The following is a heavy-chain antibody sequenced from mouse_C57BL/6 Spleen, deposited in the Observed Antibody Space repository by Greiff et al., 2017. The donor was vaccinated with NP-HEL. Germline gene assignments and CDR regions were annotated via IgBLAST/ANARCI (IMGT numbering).Heavy chain of an antibody. D-gene: IGHD2-3*01. CDR3: ARHEENDGYFYYAMDY. J-gene: IGHJ4*01. Sequence: QVQLKQSGAELVKPGASVKLSCKASGYTFTEYTIHWVKQRSGQGLEWIGWFYPGSGSIKYNEKFKDKATLTADKSSSTVYMERSRLTSEDSAVYFCARHEENDGYFYYAMDYWGQGTSVTVSS. V-gene: IGHV1-62-2*01. CDR1: GYTFTEYT. CDR2: FYPGSGSI.